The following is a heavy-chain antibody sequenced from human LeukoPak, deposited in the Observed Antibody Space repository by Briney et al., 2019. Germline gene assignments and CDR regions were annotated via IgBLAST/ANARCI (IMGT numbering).Heavy chain of an antibody. J-gene: IGHJ4*02. CDR2: INPNSGGT. CDR3: ARDSTSQDSLASDY. V-gene: IGHV1-2*02. CDR1: GYSFTGYY. Sequence: ASVNVSCKASGYSFTGYYMHWVRQAPGQGREWMGWINPNSGGTNYAQKFQGRVTMTRDTSISTAYMELSRLRSDDTAVYYCARDSTSQDSLASDYWGQGTLVTVSS. D-gene: IGHD2-2*01.